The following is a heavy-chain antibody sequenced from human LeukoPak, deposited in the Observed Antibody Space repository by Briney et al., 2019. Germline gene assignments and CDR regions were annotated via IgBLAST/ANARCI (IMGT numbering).Heavy chain of an antibody. CDR2: MYHSGST. Sequence: GSLRLSCAASGFTFSTYWMSWVRQPPGKGLEWIGTMYHSGSTNYNPSLKSRVTISVDTSKNQFSLKLSSVTAADTAVYFCARGFRGDNFDYWGQGTLVTVSS. J-gene: IGHJ4*02. CDR1: GFTFSTYW. CDR3: ARGFRGDNFDY. V-gene: IGHV4-38-2*01. D-gene: IGHD7-27*01.